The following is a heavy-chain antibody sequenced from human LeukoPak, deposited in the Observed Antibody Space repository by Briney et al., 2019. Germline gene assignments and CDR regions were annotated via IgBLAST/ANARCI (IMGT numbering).Heavy chain of an antibody. V-gene: IGHV4-34*01. Sequence: SETLSLTCAFYSGSYRPYYWSWIRQPPAKGLEGIGEINHSGSTNHNPSLKSRVTISVDTSKNQFSLRLSSVTAADTAVYYCARGGFYCGGGCYVDYWGQGTLVTVSS. CDR3: ARGGFYCGGGCYVDY. CDR1: SGSYRPYY. J-gene: IGHJ4*02. D-gene: IGHD2-21*02. CDR2: INHSGST.